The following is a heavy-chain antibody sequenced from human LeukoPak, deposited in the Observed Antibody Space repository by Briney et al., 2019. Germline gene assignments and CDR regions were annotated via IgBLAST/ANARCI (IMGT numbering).Heavy chain of an antibody. D-gene: IGHD3-22*01. CDR2: IYTSGST. CDR1: GGSISSGSYY. V-gene: IGHV4-61*02. J-gene: IGHJ4*02. CDR3: ASGYYYRGDY. Sequence: SQTLSLTCTVSGGSISSGSYYWSWIRQPAGKGLEWIGRIYTSGSTNYNPSLKSRVTISVDTSKNEFSLRLSSVTAADTAVYYCASGYYYRGDYWGQGTLVTVSS.